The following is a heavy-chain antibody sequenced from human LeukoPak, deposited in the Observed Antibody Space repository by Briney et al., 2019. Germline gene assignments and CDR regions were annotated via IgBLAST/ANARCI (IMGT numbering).Heavy chain of an antibody. D-gene: IGHD5-18*01. Sequence: PGGSLRLSCAASGFTFSSYGMHWVRQAPGKGLEWVAFIRYDGSNKYYADSVKGRFTISRDNSKNTLYLQMNSLRAEDTAVYYCARVPTWDSYGYPGAFDIWGQGTMVTVSS. CDR1: GFTFSSYG. V-gene: IGHV3-30*02. J-gene: IGHJ3*02. CDR2: IRYDGSNK. CDR3: ARVPTWDSYGYPGAFDI.